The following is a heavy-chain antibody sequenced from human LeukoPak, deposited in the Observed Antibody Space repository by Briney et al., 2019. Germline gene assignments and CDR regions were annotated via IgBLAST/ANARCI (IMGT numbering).Heavy chain of an antibody. J-gene: IGHJ5*02. CDR2: IKQDGSEK. V-gene: IGHV3-7*01. CDR1: RFTFSSYG. CDR3: ARSDFWFDP. Sequence: GGSLRLSCAASRFTFSSYGMHWVRQAPGKGLEWVANIKQDGSEKYYVDPVKGRFTISRDNAKNSLYLQMNSLRAEDTAVYYCARSDFWFDPWGQGTLVTVSS. D-gene: IGHD2-21*02.